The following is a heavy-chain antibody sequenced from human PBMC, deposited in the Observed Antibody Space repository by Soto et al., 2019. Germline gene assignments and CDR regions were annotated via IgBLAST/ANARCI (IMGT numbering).Heavy chain of an antibody. CDR3: ARGGGYCTNGVCSVDY. CDR1: GFTFSSYA. D-gene: IGHD2-8*01. J-gene: IGHJ4*02. V-gene: IGHV3-30-3*01. Sequence: QVQLVESGGGVVQPGRSLRLSCAASGFTFSSYAMHWVRQAPGKGLEWVAVISYDGSNNYYADSVKGRFTISRDNSKNTLYLQMNSLRAEDTAVYYCARGGGYCTNGVCSVDYWGQGTLVTVSS. CDR2: ISYDGSNN.